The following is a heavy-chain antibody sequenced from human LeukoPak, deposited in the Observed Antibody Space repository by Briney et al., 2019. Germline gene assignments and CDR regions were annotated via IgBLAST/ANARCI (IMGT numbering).Heavy chain of an antibody. D-gene: IGHD3-22*01. J-gene: IGHJ4*02. V-gene: IGHV3-15*01. CDR3: TNNYDSSGEGFDY. Sequence: PGGSLRLSCAASGFTFSNAWMSWVRQAPGKGLEWVGRIKSKTDGGTTDCAAPVKGRFTISRDDSKNTLYLQMNSLKTEDTAVYYSTNNYDSSGEGFDYWGQGTLVTVSS. CDR1: GFTFSNAW. CDR2: IKSKTDGGTT.